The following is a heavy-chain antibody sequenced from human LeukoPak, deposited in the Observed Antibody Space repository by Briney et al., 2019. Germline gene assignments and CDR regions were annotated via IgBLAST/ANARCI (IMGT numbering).Heavy chain of an antibody. J-gene: IGHJ4*02. V-gene: IGHV3-23*01. Sequence: PGGSLRLSCAASGFTFSSYAMSWVRQAPGKGLEWVSAISDSGSSTYYADFVKGRFTISRDNSKNTLFLQIHSLRAEDTATYYCARQYGSGTYYNYFTYWGQGTLVSVSS. CDR3: ARQYGSGTYYNYFTY. CDR2: ISDSGSST. D-gene: IGHD3-10*01. CDR1: GFTFSSYA.